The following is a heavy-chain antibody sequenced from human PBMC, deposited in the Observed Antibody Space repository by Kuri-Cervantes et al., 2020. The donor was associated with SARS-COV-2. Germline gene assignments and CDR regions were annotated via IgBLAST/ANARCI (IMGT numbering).Heavy chain of an antibody. V-gene: IGHV3-13*01. CDR3: ARDLGGPRFGGMDV. CDR2: IGTAGDT. Sequence: GESLKISCAASGFTFSSYDMHWVRQATGKGLEWVSAIGTAGDTYYPGSVKGRFTISRENAKNSLYLQMNSLIAGDTAVYYCARDLGGPRFGGMDVWGQGTMVTVSS. J-gene: IGHJ6*02. D-gene: IGHD3-16*01. CDR1: GFTFSSYD.